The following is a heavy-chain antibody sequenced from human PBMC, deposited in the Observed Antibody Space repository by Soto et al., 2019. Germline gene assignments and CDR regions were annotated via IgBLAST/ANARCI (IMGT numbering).Heavy chain of an antibody. Sequence: QVQLVQSGAEVKKPGASVKVSCKASGYTFTSYAMHWVRQAPGQRLEWMGWINAGNGNTKYSQKFQGRVTITRDTXTXXANLELSSLRSEDTAVYYCASARFLLRYTHPGFDPWGQGTLVTVSS. D-gene: IGHD3-9*01. J-gene: IGHJ5*02. CDR3: ASARFLLRYTHPGFDP. CDR1: GYTFTSYA. CDR2: INAGNGNT. V-gene: IGHV1-3*01.